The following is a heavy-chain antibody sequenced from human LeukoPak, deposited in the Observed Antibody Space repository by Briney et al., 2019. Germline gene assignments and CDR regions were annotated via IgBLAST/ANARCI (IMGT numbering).Heavy chain of an antibody. CDR1: GYTFTGYY. J-gene: IGHJ5*02. CDR2: INPNSGST. V-gene: IGHV1-2*06. Sequence: RASVKVSCKASGYTFTGYYMHWVRQAPGQGLEWMGRINPNSGSTNYAQKFQGRVTMTRDTSISTAYMELSRLRSDDTAVYYCARDRAGSTVYFLNWFDPWGQGTLVTVSS. CDR3: ARDRAGSTVYFLNWFDP. D-gene: IGHD3-22*01.